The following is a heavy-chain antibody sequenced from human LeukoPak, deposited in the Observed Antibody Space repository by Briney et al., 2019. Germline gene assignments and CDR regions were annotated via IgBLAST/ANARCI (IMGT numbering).Heavy chain of an antibody. J-gene: IGHJ4*02. D-gene: IGHD4-17*01. Sequence: ASVKVSCKASGGTFSSYAISWVRQAPGQGLEWMGGIIPIFDTTNYAQKFQGRVTITADESTSTAYMELSSLKSEDTAVYYCARDWVPYGDYSFGYWGQGTLVTVSS. CDR3: ARDWVPYGDYSFGY. CDR2: IIPIFDTT. V-gene: IGHV1-69*13. CDR1: GGTFSSYA.